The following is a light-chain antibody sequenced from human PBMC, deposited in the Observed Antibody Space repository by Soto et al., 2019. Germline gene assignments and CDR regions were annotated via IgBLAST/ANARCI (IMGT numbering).Light chain of an antibody. J-gene: IGKJ2*01. Sequence: EIVMTQSPATLSVSPGERATLSCRASQSVGSNLAWYQQKPGQAPRLLIYGASTRATGIPARFSGSGSGTEFILTISSLQSEDFAVYYCQQYNNWPPEYTFAQGTKLEIK. V-gene: IGKV3-15*01. CDR2: GAS. CDR3: QQYNNWPPEYT. CDR1: QSVGSN.